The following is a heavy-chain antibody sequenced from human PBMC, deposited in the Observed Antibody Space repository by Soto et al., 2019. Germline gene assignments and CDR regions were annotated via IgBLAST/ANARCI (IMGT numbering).Heavy chain of an antibody. CDR3: ARDPGYYDFWSGGAFDI. CDR1: GFTFSSYG. Sequence: QVQLVESEGGVVQPGRSLKDTCAASGFTFSSYGMHWVRQAPGKGLEWVAVIWYYGSNKYYADSVKGRFTISRDNSKNTLYLQMNSLRAEDTAVYYCARDPGYYDFWSGGAFDIWGQGTMVTVSS. CDR2: IWYYGSNK. J-gene: IGHJ3*02. D-gene: IGHD3-3*01. V-gene: IGHV3-33*01.